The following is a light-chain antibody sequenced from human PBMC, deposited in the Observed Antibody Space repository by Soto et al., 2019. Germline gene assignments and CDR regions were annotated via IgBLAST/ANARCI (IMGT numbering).Light chain of an antibody. V-gene: IGLV1-44*01. CDR3: AAWDDILNGPKVV. CDR1: SSNIGSNT. J-gene: IGLJ2*01. Sequence: QSVLTQPPSASGTPGQRVTISCSGSSSNIGSNTVNWYQQLPGTAPKLLIYSNNQRPSGVPDRFSGSKSGTSASLAISGLQCEDEADYYCAAWDDILNGPKVVFGGGTKLTVL. CDR2: SNN.